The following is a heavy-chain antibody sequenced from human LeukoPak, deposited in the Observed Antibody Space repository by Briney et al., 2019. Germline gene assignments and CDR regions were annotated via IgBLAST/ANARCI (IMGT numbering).Heavy chain of an antibody. D-gene: IGHD6-13*01. V-gene: IGHV3-21*01. Sequence: GGSLRLSCAASGFSFSSYNMNWVRQAPGKGLEWVSFISSSSSYIYYADSVKGRFTISRDNAKNSLYLQMNSLRAEDTAVYYCARGGSSWYYFDYWGQGTLVTVSS. CDR1: GFSFSSYN. CDR3: ARGGSSWYYFDY. J-gene: IGHJ4*02. CDR2: ISSSSSYI.